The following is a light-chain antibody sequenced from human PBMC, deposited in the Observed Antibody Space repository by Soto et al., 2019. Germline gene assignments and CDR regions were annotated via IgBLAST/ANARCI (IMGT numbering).Light chain of an antibody. CDR2: GAS. J-gene: IGKJ2*01. CDR3: LQYESYPYT. CDR1: QGIDNY. Sequence: DIQMTQSPSSLSASVGDRVTIFCRASQGIDNYLAWFQQRPGKAPKCLIHGASSLQSGVPSKFSGSGFGTDFTLTINSLQPEDFAAYYCLQYESYPYTFGQGTKVDIK. V-gene: IGKV1-16*02.